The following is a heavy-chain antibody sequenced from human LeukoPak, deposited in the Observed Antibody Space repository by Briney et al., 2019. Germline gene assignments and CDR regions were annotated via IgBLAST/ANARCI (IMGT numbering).Heavy chain of an antibody. V-gene: IGHV1-69*13. J-gene: IGHJ4*02. Sequence: ASVKVSCKASGGTFSSYAIIWVRQAPGQGLEWMGGIIPIFGTANYAQKFQGRVTITADESTSTAYMELSSLRSEDTAVYYCARVEYSYAPFDYWGQGTLVTVSS. CDR3: ARVEYSYAPFDY. CDR1: GGTFSSYA. D-gene: IGHD5-18*01. CDR2: IIPIFGTA.